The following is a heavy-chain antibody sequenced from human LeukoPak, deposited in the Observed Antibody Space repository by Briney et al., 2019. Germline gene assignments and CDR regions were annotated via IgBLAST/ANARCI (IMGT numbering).Heavy chain of an antibody. V-gene: IGHV3-30*02. Sequence: GGSLRLSCAASGFTFSSYGVQWVRQAPGKGLEWVAFIGHDGSNKYYADSVKGRFTISRDNSKNTLYLQMNSLRAEDTALYYCAKDRAGYSSSSDAFDIWGQGTMVTVSS. CDR2: IGHDGSNK. CDR1: GFTFSSYG. CDR3: AKDRAGYSSSSDAFDI. J-gene: IGHJ3*02. D-gene: IGHD2-2*03.